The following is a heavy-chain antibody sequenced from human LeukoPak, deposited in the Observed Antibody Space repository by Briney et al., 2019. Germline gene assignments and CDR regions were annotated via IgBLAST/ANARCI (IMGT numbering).Heavy chain of an antibody. Sequence: ASVKVSCKASGYTFTSYYMHWVRHAPGQGLEWMGIINPSGSSTSYAQKFQGRGNMTRDMSTSTVYMELSRLRSEDTAVYYCAREEAAAYDYWGQGTLVTVSS. CDR1: GYTFTSYY. CDR3: AREEAAAYDY. J-gene: IGHJ4*02. V-gene: IGHV1-46*01. D-gene: IGHD6-13*01. CDR2: INPSGSST.